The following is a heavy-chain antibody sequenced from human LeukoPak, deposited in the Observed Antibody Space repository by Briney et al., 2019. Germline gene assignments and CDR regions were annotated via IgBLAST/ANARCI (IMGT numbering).Heavy chain of an antibody. CDR1: GGSISIYY. Sequence: PSETLSLTCTVSGGSISIYYWTWIRQPPGKGLEWIGYIYYSGSTTYNPSLKSRVTISVDTSKNQFSLKLSSVTAADTAVYYCARDGILLPDAFDIWGQGTMVTVSS. V-gene: IGHV4-59*01. CDR2: IYYSGST. D-gene: IGHD2/OR15-2a*01. J-gene: IGHJ3*02. CDR3: ARDGILLPDAFDI.